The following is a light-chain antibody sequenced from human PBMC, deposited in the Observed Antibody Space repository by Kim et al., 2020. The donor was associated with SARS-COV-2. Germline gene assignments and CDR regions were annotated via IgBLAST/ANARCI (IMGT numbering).Light chain of an antibody. CDR3: SAWDSSLSSWV. J-gene: IGLJ3*02. V-gene: IGLV10-54*01. CDR2: RDT. Sequence: PTPTPTCTGNSSNVGPQGAAGLQPHQGHPPKLLSYRDTNRPSGISERLSASRSGSTASLNITGLQPEDEAEYYCSAWDSSLSSWVFGGGTQLTVL. CDR1: SSNVGPQG.